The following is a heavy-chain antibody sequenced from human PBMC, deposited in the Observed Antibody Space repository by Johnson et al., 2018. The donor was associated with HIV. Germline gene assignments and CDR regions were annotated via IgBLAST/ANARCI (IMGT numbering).Heavy chain of an antibody. J-gene: IGHJ3*02. D-gene: IGHD2-2*01. Sequence: VQLVESGGGLVQPGGSLRLSCAASGFTVSSNYMSWVRQAPGKGLEWVSVIYSGGGTYYADSVKGRFTISRDNSKNTLYLQMNSLRAEDTAVYYCARDTDIVVVPARGDAFDIWGQGTMVTVSS. V-gene: IGHV3-66*02. CDR2: IYSGGGT. CDR1: GFTVSSNY. CDR3: ARDTDIVVVPARGDAFDI.